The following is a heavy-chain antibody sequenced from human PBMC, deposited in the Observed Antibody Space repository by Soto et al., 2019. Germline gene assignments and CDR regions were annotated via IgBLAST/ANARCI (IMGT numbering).Heavy chain of an antibody. Sequence: PSETLSLTCTVSGGSISSGDYYWSWIRQPPGKGLEWIGYIYYSGSTYYNPSLKSRVAISVDTSKNQFSLKLSSVTAADTAVYYCAREGIAARPLYYYGMDVWGQGTTVTVSS. CDR3: AREGIAARPLYYYGMDV. CDR2: IYYSGST. D-gene: IGHD6-6*01. J-gene: IGHJ6*02. V-gene: IGHV4-30-4*01. CDR1: GGSISSGDYY.